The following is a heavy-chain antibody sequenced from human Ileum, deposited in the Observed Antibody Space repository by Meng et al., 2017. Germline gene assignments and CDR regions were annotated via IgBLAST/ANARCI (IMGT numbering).Heavy chain of an antibody. CDR2: IYYRGGA. CDR3: ARLLDSSDWGWFDP. D-gene: IGHD3-22*01. Sequence: QVQLQESGPGLVKPSETLALTCSVSGASISSHYWTWIRQPPGKGLEYIGYIYYRGGASYNPSLRSRVTMSVDTSKNQFSLNLSSVTAADTAVYYCARLLDSSDWGWFDPWCQGTLVTVSS. J-gene: IGHJ5*02. CDR1: GASISSHY. V-gene: IGHV4-59*08.